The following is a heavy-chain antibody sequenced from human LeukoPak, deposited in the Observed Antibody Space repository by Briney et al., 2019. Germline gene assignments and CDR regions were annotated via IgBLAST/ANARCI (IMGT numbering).Heavy chain of an antibody. CDR1: GGSFSSYY. V-gene: IGHV4-59*01. CDR2: IYYSGST. J-gene: IGHJ4*02. D-gene: IGHD3-22*01. CDR3: ARVGYYYDSSGYYEYYFDY. Sequence: PSETLSLTCAVYGGSFSSYYWSWIRQPPGKGLEWIGYIYYSGSTNYNPSPKSRVTISVDTSKNQFSLKLTSVTAADTAVYYCARVGYYYDSSGYYEYYFDYWGQGTLVTVSS.